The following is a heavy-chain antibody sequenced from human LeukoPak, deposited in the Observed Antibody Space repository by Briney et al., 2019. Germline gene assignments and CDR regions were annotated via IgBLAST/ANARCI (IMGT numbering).Heavy chain of an antibody. Sequence: ASVKVSCKASGYTFTSYDINWVRQATGQGLEWMGWMNLNNGNTHYAQKLQGRVTMTTDTSTSTVYMELRSLRSDDTAVYYCARGSPPRRNYDSRGYYSYYFDYWGQGTLVTVSS. J-gene: IGHJ4*02. CDR3: ARGSPPRRNYDSRGYYSYYFDY. CDR1: GYTFTSYD. V-gene: IGHV1-18*01. D-gene: IGHD3-22*01. CDR2: MNLNNGNT.